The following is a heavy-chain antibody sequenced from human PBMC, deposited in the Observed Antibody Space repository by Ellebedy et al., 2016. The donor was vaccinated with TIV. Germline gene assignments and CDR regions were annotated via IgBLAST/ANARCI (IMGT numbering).Heavy chain of an antibody. CDR3: ARSTVINPEGDAYDI. Sequence: GESLKISCAASGFTFSSFGMNWVRQASGKGLEWVSSIDSSSTYTYYADSVKGRFTISRDNAKNSLYLHMNSLRAEDTAVYYCARSTVINPEGDAYDIWGQGTKVTVSS. V-gene: IGHV3-21*06. J-gene: IGHJ3*02. CDR1: GFTFSSFG. D-gene: IGHD4-23*01. CDR2: IDSSSTYT.